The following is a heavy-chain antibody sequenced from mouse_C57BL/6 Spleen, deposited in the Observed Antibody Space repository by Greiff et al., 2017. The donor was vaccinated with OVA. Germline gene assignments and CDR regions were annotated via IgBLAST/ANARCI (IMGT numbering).Heavy chain of an antibody. CDR3: ARGFYYDYDTWFAY. V-gene: IGHV1-9*01. CDR1: GYTFTGYW. Sequence: VKLMESGVELMKPGASVKLSCKATGYTFTGYWIEWVKQRPGHGLEWIGEILPGSGSTNYNEKFKGKATFTADTSSNTAYMQLSSLTTEDSAIYYCARGFYYDYDTWFAYWGQGTLVTVSA. D-gene: IGHD2-4*01. CDR2: ILPGSGST. J-gene: IGHJ3*01.